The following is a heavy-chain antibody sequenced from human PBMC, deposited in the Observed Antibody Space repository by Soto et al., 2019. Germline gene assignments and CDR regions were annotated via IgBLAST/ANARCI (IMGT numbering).Heavy chain of an antibody. D-gene: IGHD6-13*01. Sequence: PGESLKISCKGSGYSFTSYWISWVRQMPGKGLGWMGRIDPSDSYTNYSPSFQGHVTISADKSISTAYLQWSSLKASDTAMYYCARHRMVRYYYYGMDVWGQGTTVTVSS. CDR1: GYSFTSYW. CDR3: ARHRMVRYYYYGMDV. V-gene: IGHV5-10-1*01. J-gene: IGHJ6*02. CDR2: IDPSDSYT.